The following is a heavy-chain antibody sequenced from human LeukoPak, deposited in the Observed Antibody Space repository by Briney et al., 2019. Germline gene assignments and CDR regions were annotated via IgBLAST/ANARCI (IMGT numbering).Heavy chain of an antibody. CDR1: EFIFSSYT. D-gene: IGHD2-2*01. J-gene: IGHJ4*02. CDR2: LTDSGGTS. Sequence: PGGSLRLSCAASEFIFSSYTMTWVRQAPGKGLEWVSGLTDSGGTSYYTDSVRGRFTISRDNSKNTLYLQMNSLRAEDTAVYYCARGFCVGTSCFPRFGLGSNWGQGTLVTVSS. CDR3: ARGFCVGTSCFPRFGLGSN. V-gene: IGHV3-23*01.